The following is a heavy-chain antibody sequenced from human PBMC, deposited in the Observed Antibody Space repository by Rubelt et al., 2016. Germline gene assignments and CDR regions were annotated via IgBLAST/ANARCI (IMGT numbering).Heavy chain of an antibody. Sequence: EVQLVQSGAEVKKPGESLKISCKGSGYSFTSYWIGWVRQMPGKGLEWMGIIYPGDSDSRYSPAFQGKVSLSADKSISTAYLQWGSLKASDTAMYYCARRSSSSHYFDYWGQGTLVTVSS. V-gene: IGHV5-51*01. CDR3: ARRSSSSHYFDY. D-gene: IGHD6-13*01. CDR1: GYSFTSYW. CDR2: IYPGDSDS. J-gene: IGHJ4*02.